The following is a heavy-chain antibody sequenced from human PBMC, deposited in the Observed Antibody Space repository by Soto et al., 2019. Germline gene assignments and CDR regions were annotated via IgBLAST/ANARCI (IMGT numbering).Heavy chain of an antibody. Sequence: QVQLVESGGGVVQPGRSLRLSCAASGFTFSSYGMHWVRQAPGKGLEWVAVISYDGSNKYYADSVKGRFTISRDNSKNTLYLQMNSLRAEDTAVYYCAKDTGDNWNYLWYGYYGMDVWGQGTTVTVSS. CDR3: AKDTGDNWNYLWYGYYGMDV. J-gene: IGHJ6*02. D-gene: IGHD1-7*01. V-gene: IGHV3-30*18. CDR2: ISYDGSNK. CDR1: GFTFSSYG.